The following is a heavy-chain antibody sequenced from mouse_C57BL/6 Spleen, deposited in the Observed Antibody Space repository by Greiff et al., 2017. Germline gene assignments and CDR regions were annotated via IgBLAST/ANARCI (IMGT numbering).Heavy chain of an antibody. Sequence: EVQLVESGGGLVQPGGSLSLSCAASGFTFTDYYMSWVRQPPGKALEWLGFIRNKANGYTTEYSASVKGRFTISRDNSQSILYLQMNALRAEDSATYYCARYEGEGGYFDVWGTGTTVTVSS. CDR3: ARYEGEGGYFDV. CDR1: GFTFTDYY. V-gene: IGHV7-3*01. CDR2: IRNKANGYTT. J-gene: IGHJ1*03.